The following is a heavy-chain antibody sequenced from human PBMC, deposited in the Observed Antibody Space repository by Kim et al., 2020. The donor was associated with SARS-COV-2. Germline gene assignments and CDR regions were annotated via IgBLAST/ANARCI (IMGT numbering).Heavy chain of an antibody. J-gene: IGHJ4*02. Sequence: SETLSLTCTVSGASSTNYYVSWIRQPPGKGLEYIGYIYYGVTTNYNPSLKSRVTISVDTSKNQFSLKLRSVTAADTALYYCARHGVVAVLRWGFDYWGQGPPVTVSS. D-gene: IGHD3-22*01. CDR2: IYYGVTT. V-gene: IGHV4-59*08. CDR1: GASSTNYY. CDR3: ARHGVVAVLRWGFDY.